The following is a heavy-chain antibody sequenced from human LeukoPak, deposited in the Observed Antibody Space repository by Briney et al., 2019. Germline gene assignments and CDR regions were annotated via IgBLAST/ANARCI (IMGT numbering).Heavy chain of an antibody. D-gene: IGHD2-15*01. CDR3: AKNSPPGGGSRYNWFDP. J-gene: IGHJ5*02. V-gene: IGHV3-30*18. CDR1: GFTFSSYG. Sequence: PGGSLRLSCAASGFTFSSYGMHWVRQAPGKGLEWVAVISYDGSNKYYADSVKGRFTISRDNSKNTLYLQMNSLRAEDTAVYYCAKNSPPGGGSRYNWFDPWGQGTLVTVSS. CDR2: ISYDGSNK.